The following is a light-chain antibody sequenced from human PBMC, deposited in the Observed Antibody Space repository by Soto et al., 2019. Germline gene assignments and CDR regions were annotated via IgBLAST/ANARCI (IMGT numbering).Light chain of an antibody. CDR2: DAS. V-gene: IGKV3-11*01. Sequence: EIVLTQSPATLSLSPGERATLSCRVSQSVSSYLAWYQQKPGQAPRLLIYDASSRATGIPARFSGSGSGTDFTLTISSLEPEDFAVYYCQQRSNWPPKYTFGQGTKLEIK. J-gene: IGKJ2*01. CDR3: QQRSNWPPKYT. CDR1: QSVSSY.